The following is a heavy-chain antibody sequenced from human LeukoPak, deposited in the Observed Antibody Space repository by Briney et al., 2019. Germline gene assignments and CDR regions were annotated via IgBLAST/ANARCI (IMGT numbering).Heavy chain of an antibody. Sequence: PAGGSLRLSCAASGFTFSSYWMSWVRQAPGKGLEWVANIKQDGSEKYYVDSVKGRFTISRDNAKNPLYLQMNSLRAEDTAVYYCARGDDCSGGSCYLLDYYYMDVWGKGTTVTVSS. D-gene: IGHD2-15*01. V-gene: IGHV3-7*01. CDR2: IKQDGSEK. CDR3: ARGDDCSGGSCYLLDYYYMDV. CDR1: GFTFSSYW. J-gene: IGHJ6*03.